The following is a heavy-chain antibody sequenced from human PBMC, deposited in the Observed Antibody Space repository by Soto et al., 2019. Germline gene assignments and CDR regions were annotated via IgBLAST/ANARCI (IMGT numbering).Heavy chain of an antibody. Sequence: QVQLVQSGAEVKKPGSSVKVSCKASGGTFSSYAASWVRQAPGQGLEWMGGIIPIFGTAKYAQKFQGRVTITADESTSTAYMERRGMRSEDTAMDYCARGSYSSSWPGDYYYGMDVWGQGTTVTVSS. J-gene: IGHJ6*02. CDR2: IIPIFGTA. V-gene: IGHV1-69*01. CDR1: GGTFSSYA. CDR3: ARGSYSSSWPGDYYYGMDV. D-gene: IGHD6-13*01.